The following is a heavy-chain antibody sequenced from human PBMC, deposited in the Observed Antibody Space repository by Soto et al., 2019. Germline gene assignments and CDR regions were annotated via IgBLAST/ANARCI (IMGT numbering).Heavy chain of an antibody. Sequence: GGSLILSCAASGFTFDDYTMHWGRQAPGKGLEWVSLISWDGGSTYYADSVKGRFTISRDNSKNSLYLQMNSLRTEDTALCYCAKGNDFWSCYYLLTRGMYVWGQGTTVTVSS. CDR3: AKGNDFWSCYYLLTRGMYV. V-gene: IGHV3-43*01. J-gene: IGHJ6*02. D-gene: IGHD3-3*01. CDR2: ISWDGGST. CDR1: GFTFDDYT.